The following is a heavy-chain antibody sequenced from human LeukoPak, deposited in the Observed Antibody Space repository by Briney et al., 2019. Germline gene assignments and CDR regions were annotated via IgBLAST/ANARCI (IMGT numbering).Heavy chain of an antibody. Sequence: KASETLSLTCTVSGGSISSYYWSWIRQPPGKGLEWIGSIYYSGSTYYNPSLKSRVTISVDTSKNQFSLKLSSVTAADTAVYYCARQEAGYSSSRGAFNYWGQGTLVTASS. D-gene: IGHD6-13*01. V-gene: IGHV4-59*05. CDR2: IYYSGST. CDR1: GGSISSYY. J-gene: IGHJ4*02. CDR3: ARQEAGYSSSRGAFNY.